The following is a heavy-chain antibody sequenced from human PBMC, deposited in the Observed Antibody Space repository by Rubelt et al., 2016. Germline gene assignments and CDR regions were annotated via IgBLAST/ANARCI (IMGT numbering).Heavy chain of an antibody. D-gene: IGHD5-24*01. CDR2: INPSGGST. CDR1: GYTFTSYY. J-gene: IGHJ4*02. V-gene: IGHV1-46*01. Sequence: QVQLVQSGAEVKKPGASVKVSCKASGYTFTSYYMHWVRQAPGQGLEWMGIINPSGGSTSYAQKVQGRVTMTRDTSTSTVYMELSSLGSEDTAVYYCARTKTVEMATIPLAYWGQGTLVTVSS. CDR3: ARTKTVEMATIPLAY.